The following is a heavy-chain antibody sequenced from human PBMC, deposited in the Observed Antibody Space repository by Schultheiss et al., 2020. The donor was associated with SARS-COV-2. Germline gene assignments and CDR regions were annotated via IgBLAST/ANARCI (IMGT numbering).Heavy chain of an antibody. V-gene: IGHV4-34*01. D-gene: IGHD6-13*01. CDR1: GGSFSGYF. CDR2: INHGGSA. J-gene: IGHJ4*02. CDR3: AREGWQQLVDY. Sequence: SQTLSLTCAVYGGSFSGYFWNWIRQPPGKGLEWIGQINHGGSANHNPSLKSRVTISADTSKNQFSLKLSSVTAADTAVYYCAREGWQQLVDYWGQGTLVTVSS.